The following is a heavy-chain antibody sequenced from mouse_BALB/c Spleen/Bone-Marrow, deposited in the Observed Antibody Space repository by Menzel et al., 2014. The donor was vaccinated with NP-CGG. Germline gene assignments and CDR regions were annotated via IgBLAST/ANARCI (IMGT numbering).Heavy chain of an antibody. CDR1: GFTFSDYY. CDR3: ARDYDYAMDY. J-gene: IGHJ4*01. CDR2: ISDGGSYT. V-gene: IGHV5-4*02. D-gene: IGHD2-12*01. Sequence: EVKLEESGGGLVKPGGSLKLSCAASGFTFSDYYMYWVRQTPEKRLEWVATISDGGSYTYYPDSVKGRFTISRDNAKNNLYLQMSSLKSEDTAMYYCARDYDYAMDYWGQGTSVTVSS.